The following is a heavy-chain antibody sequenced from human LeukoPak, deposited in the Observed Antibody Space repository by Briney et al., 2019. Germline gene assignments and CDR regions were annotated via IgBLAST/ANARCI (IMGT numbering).Heavy chain of an antibody. V-gene: IGHV4-59*01. J-gene: IGHJ4*02. CDR2: IYHSGST. CDR3: ARVGIAAAGRDY. D-gene: IGHD6-13*01. CDR1: GGSISTYY. Sequence: SETLSLTCTVSGGSISTYYWSWIRQPPGKGLEWIGYIYHSGSTNYNPSLKSRVTISVDTSKNQFSLKLSSVTAADTAVYYCARVGIAAAGRDYWGQGTLVTVSS.